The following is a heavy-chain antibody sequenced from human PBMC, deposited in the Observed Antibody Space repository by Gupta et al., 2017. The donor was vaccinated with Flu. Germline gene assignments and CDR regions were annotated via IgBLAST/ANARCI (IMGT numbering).Heavy chain of an antibody. J-gene: IGHJ4*02. CDR2: ISNDGSAT. Sequence: MYWVRQAPGKGLVWLSRISNDGSATDYADSVKGRFTISRDNANNTLYLQMSSLRVDDTAVYYCAIWGFRSHDSGNYFDFDQWGQGILVTVSS. D-gene: IGHD3-10*01. V-gene: IGHV3-74*01. CDR3: AIWGFRSHDSGNYFDFDQ.